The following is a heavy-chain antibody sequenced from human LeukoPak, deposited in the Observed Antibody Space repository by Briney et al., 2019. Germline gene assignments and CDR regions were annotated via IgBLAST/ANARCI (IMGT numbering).Heavy chain of an antibody. CDR3: ARSTTVTTPYYYYMDV. V-gene: IGHV1-69*05. Sequence: ASVKVSCKASGGTFSSYAISWVRQAPGQGLEWMGGIIPIFGTANYAQKFQGRVTITTDESTSTAYMELSSLRSEDTAVYYCARSTTVTTPYYYYMDVWGKGTTVTVSS. CDR1: GGTFSSYA. CDR2: IIPIFGTA. J-gene: IGHJ6*03. D-gene: IGHD4-11*01.